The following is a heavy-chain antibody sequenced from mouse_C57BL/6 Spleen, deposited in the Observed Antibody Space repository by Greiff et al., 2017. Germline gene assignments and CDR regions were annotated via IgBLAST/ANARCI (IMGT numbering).Heavy chain of an antibody. J-gene: IGHJ4*01. D-gene: IGHD3-2*02. Sequence: VQLQQPGAELVMPGASVKLSCKASGYTFTSYWMHWVKQRPGQGLEWIGEIDPSDSYTNYNQKFKGKSTLTVDKSSSTAYMQLSSLTSEDSAVYYCARQLRLLYAMDYWGQGTSVTVSS. CDR1: GYTFTSYW. CDR2: IDPSDSYT. V-gene: IGHV1-69*01. CDR3: ARQLRLLYAMDY.